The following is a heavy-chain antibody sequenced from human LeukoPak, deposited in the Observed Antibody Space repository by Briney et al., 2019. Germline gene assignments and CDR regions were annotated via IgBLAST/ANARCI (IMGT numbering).Heavy chain of an antibody. V-gene: IGHV3-23*01. CDR1: GFTFSSYW. Sequence: PGGSLRLSCAASGFTFSSYWMSWVRQAPGKGLEWVSAISGSGGGTYFADSVKGRFTISRDNSKNTLFLQMDSLRADDTAVYYCAKHSSSWHYFDYWGQGTLVTVSS. D-gene: IGHD6-13*01. J-gene: IGHJ4*02. CDR3: AKHSSSWHYFDY. CDR2: ISGSGGGT.